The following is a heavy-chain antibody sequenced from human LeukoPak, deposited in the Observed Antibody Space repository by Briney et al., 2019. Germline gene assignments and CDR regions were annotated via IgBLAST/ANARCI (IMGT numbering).Heavy chain of an antibody. CDR2: IYPGESDT. D-gene: IGHD3-22*01. V-gene: IGHV5-51*01. CDR3: ARRGIDDSSGYYYYYMDV. J-gene: IGHJ6*03. CDR1: GYSSTGYW. Sequence: GESLKISCKGSGYSSTGYWIGWVRQRPGKGLEWMGIIYPGESDTRYSPSFQGQVTISADKSISTAYLQWSSLKASDTAMYYCARRGIDDSSGYYYYYMDVWGKGTTVTISS.